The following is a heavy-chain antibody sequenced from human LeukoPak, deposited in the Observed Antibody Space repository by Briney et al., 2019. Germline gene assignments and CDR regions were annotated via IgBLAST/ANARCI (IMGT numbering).Heavy chain of an antibody. V-gene: IGHV3-73*01. J-gene: IGHJ4*02. D-gene: IGHD5-12*01. Sequence: GGSLKLSCAASGFTFSGSAMHWVRQASGKGLEWVGRIRSKANSYATAYAASVKGRFTISRDDSKNTAYLQMNSLKTEDTAVYYYTGVVATTDYFDYWGQGTLVTVSS. CDR2: IRSKANSYAT. CDR3: TGVVATTDYFDY. CDR1: GFTFSGSA.